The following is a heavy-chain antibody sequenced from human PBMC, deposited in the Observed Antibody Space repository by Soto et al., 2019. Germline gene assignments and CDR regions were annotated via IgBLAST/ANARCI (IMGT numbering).Heavy chain of an antibody. J-gene: IGHJ4*02. D-gene: IGHD2-2*01. CDR2: IYYSGST. Sequence: SETLSLTCTVSGGSISSSSYYWGWIRQPPGKGLEWIGSIYYSGSTYYNPSLKSRVTISVDTSKNQFSLKLSSVTAADTSVYFCALKYCSSTRCYDTDYWGQGTLVTVSS. CDR3: ALKYCSSTRCYDTDY. V-gene: IGHV4-39*07. CDR1: GGSISSSSYY.